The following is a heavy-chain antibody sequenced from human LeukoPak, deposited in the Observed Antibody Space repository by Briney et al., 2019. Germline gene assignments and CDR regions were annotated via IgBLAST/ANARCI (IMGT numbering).Heavy chain of an antibody. CDR3: AGRYLAAFDI. Sequence: SETLSLTCTVSGGSISSYYWSWIRQPPGKGLEWIGYIYYSGSTNHNPSLKSRVTISVDTSKNQFSLKLSSVTAADTAVYYCAGRYLAAFDIWGQGTMVTVSS. CDR1: GGSISSYY. V-gene: IGHV4-59*01. J-gene: IGHJ3*02. CDR2: IYYSGST. D-gene: IGHD3-9*01.